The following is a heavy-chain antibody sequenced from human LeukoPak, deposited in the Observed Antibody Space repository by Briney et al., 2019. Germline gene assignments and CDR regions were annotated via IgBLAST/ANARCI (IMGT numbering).Heavy chain of an antibody. CDR1: GGSFSGYY. D-gene: IGHD1-26*01. CDR3: ARGQGGSYSGRYFDY. CDR2: INHSGST. J-gene: IGHJ4*02. V-gene: IGHV4-34*01. Sequence: SETLSLTCAVYGGSFSGYYWRWIRQPPGKGLEWIGEINHSGSTNYSPSLKSRVTISVDTSKNQFSLKLSSVTAADTAVYYCARGQGGSYSGRYFDYWGQGTLVTVSS.